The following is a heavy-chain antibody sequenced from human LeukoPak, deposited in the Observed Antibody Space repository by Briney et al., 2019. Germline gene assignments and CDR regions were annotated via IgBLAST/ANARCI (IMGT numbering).Heavy chain of an antibody. CDR1: GFSFDDYA. CDR2: INWNSATV. V-gene: IGHV3-9*01. J-gene: IGHJ6*02. Sequence: PGGSLRLSCAASGFSFDDYAMHWVRQAPGKGLEWVSSINWNSATVDYADSVKGRFTISRDNAKNSLYLQMNSLRAEDTAVYYCARDKPVTIFGVVYYYGMDVWGQGTTVTVSS. D-gene: IGHD3-3*01. CDR3: ARDKPVTIFGVVYYYGMDV.